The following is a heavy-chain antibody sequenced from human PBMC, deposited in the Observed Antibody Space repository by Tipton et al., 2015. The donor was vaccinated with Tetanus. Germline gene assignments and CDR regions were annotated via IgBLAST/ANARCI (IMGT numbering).Heavy chain of an antibody. V-gene: IGHV3-48*01. CDR1: GFRFSDYS. D-gene: IGHD6-19*01. Sequence: SLRLSCAASGFRFSDYSMNWVRQAPGKGLEWISCINARTHTIYYADSVKGRFTISRDNVKNSLNLQMNSLRADDTAVYYCARGGWYPDYWGQGTLVTVSS. CDR3: ARGGWYPDY. CDR2: INARTHTI. J-gene: IGHJ4*02.